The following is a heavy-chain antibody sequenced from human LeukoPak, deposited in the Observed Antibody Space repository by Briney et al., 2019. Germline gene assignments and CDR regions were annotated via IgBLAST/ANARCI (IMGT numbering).Heavy chain of an antibody. CDR1: GFTFSSYW. J-gene: IGHJ3*02. D-gene: IGHD3-10*01. V-gene: IGHV3-7*03. CDR3: AKGVRITMVRGAFDI. CDR2: IKRDGSEK. Sequence: PGGSLRLSCAASGFTFSSYWMTWVRQAPGKGLKWVANIKRDGSEKHYVDSVKGRFTISRDNAKNSLYLQMNSLRAEDTALYYCAKGVRITMVRGAFDIWGQGTMVTVSS.